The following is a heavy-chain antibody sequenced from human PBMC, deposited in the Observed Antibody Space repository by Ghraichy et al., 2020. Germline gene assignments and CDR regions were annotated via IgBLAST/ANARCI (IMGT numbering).Heavy chain of an antibody. CDR1: GGSISRSSYY. Sequence: SETLSLTCTVSGGSISRSSYYWGWIRQPPGKGLEWIVIIYYSGSTYYNPSLKSRVTISVDTSKNQFSLKLSSVTAADTAVYYCARRSFDYFGSGSEYYFDYWGQGTLVTVSS. V-gene: IGHV4-39*01. D-gene: IGHD3-10*01. CDR2: IYYSGST. J-gene: IGHJ4*02. CDR3: ARRSFDYFGSGSEYYFDY.